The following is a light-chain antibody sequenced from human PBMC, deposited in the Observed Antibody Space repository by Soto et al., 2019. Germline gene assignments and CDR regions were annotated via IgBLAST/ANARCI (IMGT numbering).Light chain of an antibody. J-gene: IGLJ1*01. CDR3: ATWDDSLTGFSV. V-gene: IGLV1-47*01. CDR2: RNN. Sequence: QSVLTQPPSASGTPGQGVTISCSGSTSNIGSNYVYWYQQLPGTAPKLLIYRNNQRPSGVPDRFSGSKSGTSASLAISGLRSDDEADYFCATWDDSLTGFSVFGTGTKVAVL. CDR1: TSNIGSNY.